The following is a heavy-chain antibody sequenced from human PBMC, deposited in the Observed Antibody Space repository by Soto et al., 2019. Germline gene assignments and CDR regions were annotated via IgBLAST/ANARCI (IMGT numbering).Heavy chain of an antibody. V-gene: IGHV3-21*06. J-gene: IGHJ4*02. CDR3: ARESEDLTSNFDY. Sequence: PGGSLRLSCAASGFTFTRYIMNWVRQSPGKGLEWVSSISSTTNYIYYGDSMKGRSTISRDNAKNSLYLEMNSLRAEDTAVYYCARESEDLTSNFDYWGQGTLVTVSS. CDR1: GFTFTRYI. CDR2: ISSTTNYI.